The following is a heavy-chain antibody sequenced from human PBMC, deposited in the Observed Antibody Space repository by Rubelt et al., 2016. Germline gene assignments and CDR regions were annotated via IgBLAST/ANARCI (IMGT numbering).Heavy chain of an antibody. D-gene: IGHD2-2*01. J-gene: IGHJ4*02. CDR2: IYQSGST. CDR1: GYSISSGYY. Sequence: QVQLQESGPGLVKPSETLSLTCTVSGYSISSGYYWGWIRQPPGKGLEWIGSIYQSGSTYYNPSLKSRVTISVDTSKNQFSLKLSDVTAADTAVYYCARSRIVLVPGFDYWGQGTLVAVSS. CDR3: ARSRIVLVPGFDY. V-gene: IGHV4-38-2*02.